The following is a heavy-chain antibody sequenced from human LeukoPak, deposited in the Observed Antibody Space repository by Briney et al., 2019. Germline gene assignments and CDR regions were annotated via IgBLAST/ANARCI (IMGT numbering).Heavy chain of an antibody. V-gene: IGHV4-30-2*01. CDR2: IYHSGST. Sequence: PSETLSLTCAVSGGSISSGGYSWSWIRQPPGKGLEWIGYIYHSGSTNYNPSLKSRVTISVDTSKNQFSLKLSSVTAADTAVYYCARGRGLTRVGRYFDLWGRGTLVTVSS. CDR3: ARGRGLTRVGRYFDL. J-gene: IGHJ2*01. D-gene: IGHD7-27*01. CDR1: GGSISSGGYS.